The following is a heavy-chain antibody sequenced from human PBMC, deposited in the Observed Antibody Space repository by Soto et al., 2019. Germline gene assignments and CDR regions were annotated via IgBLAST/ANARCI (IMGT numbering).Heavy chain of an antibody. CDR3: ARGISSGWVEHAFDI. CDR1: GFTLSSYS. J-gene: IGHJ3*02. CDR2: ISSSSSTI. V-gene: IGHV3-48*02. D-gene: IGHD6-19*01. Sequence: GGSLRLSCAASGFTLSSYSMNWVRQAPGKGLEWVSYISSSSSTIYYADSVKGRFTIARDNAKNSLYLQMNSLRDEDTAVYYCARGISSGWVEHAFDICGQGTMVTV.